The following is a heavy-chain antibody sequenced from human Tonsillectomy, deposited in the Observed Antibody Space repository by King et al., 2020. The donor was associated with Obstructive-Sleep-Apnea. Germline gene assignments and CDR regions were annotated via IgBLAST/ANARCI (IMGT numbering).Heavy chain of an antibody. V-gene: IGHV1-24*01. D-gene: IGHD3-22*01. CDR1: GYTRTELS. CDR2: FDPEGGET. J-gene: IGHJ4*02. Sequence: QLVQSGAEVKKPGASVKVSCKVSGYTRTELSMHWVRQAPGQGLEWMESFDPEGGETIYAQRFQGRVTMTEDTSTDTAYMELSSLRSEDTALYYCATSKPMIVVVMVYWGQGTLVTVSS. CDR3: ATSKPMIVVVMVY.